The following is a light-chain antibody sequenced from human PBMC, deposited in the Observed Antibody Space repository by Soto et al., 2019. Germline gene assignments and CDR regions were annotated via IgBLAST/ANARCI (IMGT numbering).Light chain of an antibody. V-gene: IGLV2-14*01. Sequence: QSALTQPASVSESPGQSITISCTGTSSDVGGYNYVSWYQQHPGKAPKLMIYEVSNRPSGVSNRFSGSKPGNTASLTISGLQAKDEADYYCSSYTSSSTYVVFGGGTKVTVL. CDR1: SSDVGGYNY. CDR3: SSYTSSSTYVV. CDR2: EVS. J-gene: IGLJ2*01.